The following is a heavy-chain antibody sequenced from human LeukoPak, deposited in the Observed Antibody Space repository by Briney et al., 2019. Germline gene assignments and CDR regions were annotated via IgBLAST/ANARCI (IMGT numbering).Heavy chain of an antibody. CDR1: GGTFSSYA. D-gene: IGHD6-6*01. V-gene: IGHV1-69*13. CDR3: ARGSSSSGKRSNAFDI. J-gene: IGHJ3*02. Sequence: GASVKVSCKASGGTFSSYAISWVRQAPGQGLEWMGGIIPIFGTANYAQKFQGRVTITADESTSTAYMELSSLRSEDTAVYYCARGSSSSGKRSNAFDIWGQGTMVTVSS. CDR2: IIPIFGTA.